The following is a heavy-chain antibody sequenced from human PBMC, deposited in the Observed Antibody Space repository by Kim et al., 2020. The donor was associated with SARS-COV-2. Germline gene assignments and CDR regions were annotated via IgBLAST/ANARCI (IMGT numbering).Heavy chain of an antibody. CDR1: GYTFTSYG. D-gene: IGHD3-10*01. V-gene: IGHV1-18*01. CDR2: ISAYNGNT. J-gene: IGHJ6*02. Sequence: ASVKVSCKASGYTFTSYGISWVRQAPGQGLEWMGWISAYNGNTNYAQKLQGRVTMTTDTSTSTAYMELRSLRSDDTAVYYCASQNRVVSDPQYYYYGMDVWGQGTTVTVSS. CDR3: ASQNRVVSDPQYYYYGMDV.